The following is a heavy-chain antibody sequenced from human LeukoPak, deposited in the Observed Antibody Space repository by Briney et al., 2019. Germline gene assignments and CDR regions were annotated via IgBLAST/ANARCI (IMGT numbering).Heavy chain of an antibody. CDR1: GFTFGSYA. Sequence: PGGSLRLSCAGSGFTFGSYAMSWVRQAPGKGLEWVSAISDSGGSTSYTDSVKGRFSISRDNSKNTLYLQMDSLSPGDTAVYYCARAHTYYYDTSGYYLDYWGQGTLVTVSS. V-gene: IGHV3-23*01. CDR2: ISDSGGST. CDR3: ARAHTYYYDTSGYYLDY. D-gene: IGHD3-22*01. J-gene: IGHJ4*02.